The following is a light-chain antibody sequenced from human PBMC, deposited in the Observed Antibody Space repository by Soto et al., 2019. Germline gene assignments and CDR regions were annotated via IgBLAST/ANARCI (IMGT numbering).Light chain of an antibody. V-gene: IGLV2-14*01. CDR1: TSDVGGYNY. J-gene: IGLJ1*01. CDR2: EVT. CDR3: SSKTSSSTPYG. Sequence: QSALTQPASVSGSPGQSITISCTGTTSDVGGYNYVSWYRQLPGQAPTLMIYEVTNRPSGVSNRFSGSKSGNTASLTISGLQVEDEADYYCSSKTSSSTPYGFGTGTKVTVL.